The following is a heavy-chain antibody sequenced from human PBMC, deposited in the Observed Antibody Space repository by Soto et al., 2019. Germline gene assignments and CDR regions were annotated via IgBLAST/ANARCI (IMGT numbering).Heavy chain of an antibody. D-gene: IGHD2-2*01. J-gene: IGHJ3*02. Sequence: EVQLVESGGGLVQPGGSLRLSCAASGFTFSSYWMSWVRQAPGKGLEWVANIKQDGSEKYYVDSVKGRFTISRDNAKNSLYLQMNSLRAEDTAVYYCARDLRNLPGRRWPPGYAFDIWGQGTMVTVSS. V-gene: IGHV3-7*03. CDR3: ARDLRNLPGRRWPPGYAFDI. CDR1: GFTFSSYW. CDR2: IKQDGSEK.